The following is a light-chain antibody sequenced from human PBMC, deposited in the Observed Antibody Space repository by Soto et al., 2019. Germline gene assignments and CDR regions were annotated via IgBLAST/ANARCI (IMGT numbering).Light chain of an antibody. J-gene: IGKJ3*01. CDR3: QQRSNWPPVFT. CDR1: QSVSSY. CDR2: DAS. V-gene: IGKV3-11*01. Sequence: EIVLTQSPATLSLSPGERATLSCRASQSVSSYLAWYQPKPGQAPRLLIYDASSRATGIPARFSGSGSGTDFTLTISSLGPEDFAVYYCQQRSNWPPVFTFGPGTKVDIK.